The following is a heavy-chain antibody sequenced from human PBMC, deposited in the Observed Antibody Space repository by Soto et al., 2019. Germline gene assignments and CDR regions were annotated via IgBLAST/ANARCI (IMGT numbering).Heavy chain of an antibody. V-gene: IGHV3-13*01. D-gene: IGHD2-2*01. CDR1: GFTFSSYD. CDR2: IGTAGDT. Sequence: GGSLRLSCAASGFTFSSYDMHWVRQATGKGLEWVSAIGTAGDTYYPGSVEGRFTIHRENAKNSFYLQMNSLRAEDTAVYYCARGECSSTSCFLNNWFDPWGQGTLVTVSS. J-gene: IGHJ5*02. CDR3: ARGECSSTSCFLNNWFDP.